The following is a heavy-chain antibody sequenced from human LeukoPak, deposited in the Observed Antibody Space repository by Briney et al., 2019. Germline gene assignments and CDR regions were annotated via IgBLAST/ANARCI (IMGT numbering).Heavy chain of an antibody. Sequence: GGSLRLSCAASGFTFSSYAMSWVRQAPGKGLEWVSAISGRCGSTSYADSVKGRFTISRHNSKNTLYLQMNSLRAEDTAVYYCAKSAHLRITMVRGVIPYFDYWGQGTLVTVSS. CDR1: GFTFSSYA. J-gene: IGHJ4*02. CDR2: ISGRCGST. V-gene: IGHV3-23*01. CDR3: AKSAHLRITMVRGVIPYFDY. D-gene: IGHD3-10*01.